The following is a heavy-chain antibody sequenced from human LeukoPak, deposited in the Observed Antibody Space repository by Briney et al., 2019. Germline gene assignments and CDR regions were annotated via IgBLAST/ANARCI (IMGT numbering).Heavy chain of an antibody. CDR2: INPNSGGT. CDR3: ARVQSIAAAGVSEFDY. Sequence: ASVKVSCKASGYTFTDYYMHWVRQAPGQGLEWMGWINPNSGGTKYAQKFQGRVTMTRNTFISTAYMDLSGLRSDDTAVYYCARVQSIAAAGVSEFDYWGQGTLVTVSS. CDR1: GYTFTDYY. V-gene: IGHV1-2*02. J-gene: IGHJ4*02. D-gene: IGHD6-13*01.